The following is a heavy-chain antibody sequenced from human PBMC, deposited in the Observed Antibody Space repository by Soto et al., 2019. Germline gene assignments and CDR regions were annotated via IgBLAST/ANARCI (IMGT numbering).Heavy chain of an antibody. CDR2: IIPIFGTA. Sequence: QVQLVQSGAEVKKPGSSVKVSCKASGGTFSSYAISWVRQAPGQGLEWMGGIIPIFGTANYAQKFQGRVTISADDSTSTDYMELSSLRSEDTAVYYCARSPCSGGSCYFDYWGQGTLVTVSS. J-gene: IGHJ4*02. CDR3: ARSPCSGGSCYFDY. V-gene: IGHV1-69*01. CDR1: GGTFSSYA. D-gene: IGHD2-15*01.